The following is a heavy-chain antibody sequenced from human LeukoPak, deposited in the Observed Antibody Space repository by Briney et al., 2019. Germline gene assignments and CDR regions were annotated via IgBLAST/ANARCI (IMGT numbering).Heavy chain of an antibody. CDR3: ARASRGGSYRYLHDAFDI. J-gene: IGHJ3*02. D-gene: IGHD3-16*02. CDR2: ISSSGSTI. V-gene: IGHV3-48*03. Sequence: GGSLRLSCAASGFTFSSYEMNWVRQAPGKGLEWASYISSSGSTIYYADSVKGRFTISRDNSKNTLYLQMNSLRAEDTAVYCCARASRGGSYRYLHDAFDIWGQGTMVTVSS. CDR1: GFTFSSYE.